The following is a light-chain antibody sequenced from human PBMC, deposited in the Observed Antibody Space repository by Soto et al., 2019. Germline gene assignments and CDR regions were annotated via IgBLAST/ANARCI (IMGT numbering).Light chain of an antibody. CDR1: RSVSYKSNNKNH. CDR3: QQYFDVPFT. CDR2: WAS. J-gene: IGKJ4*01. Sequence: DIVMTHSPHSLAVSLRERATMNCKCSRSVSYKSNNKNHLAWYQQKQGQPPQLIIYWASTRESGVPERFSGSGSGTDFNLTISSLEAEDVAFYWCQQYFDVPFTFGGGTKVDI. V-gene: IGKV4-1*01.